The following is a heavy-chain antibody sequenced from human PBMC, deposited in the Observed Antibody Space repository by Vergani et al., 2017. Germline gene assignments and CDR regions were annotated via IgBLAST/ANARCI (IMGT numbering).Heavy chain of an antibody. Sequence: EVQLVQSGAEVKKPGESLRISCKGSGYSFTSYWISWVRQMPGKGLEWVGRVDPSDSYTNYSPSFQGHVTISADKSISTAYLQWSSLKASDTAMYYCARHVYYYGSGGCSQNWFDPWGQGTLVTVSS. CDR3: ARHVYYYGSGGCSQNWFDP. V-gene: IGHV5-10-1*03. D-gene: IGHD3-10*01. J-gene: IGHJ5*02. CDR1: GYSFTSYW. CDR2: VDPSDSYT.